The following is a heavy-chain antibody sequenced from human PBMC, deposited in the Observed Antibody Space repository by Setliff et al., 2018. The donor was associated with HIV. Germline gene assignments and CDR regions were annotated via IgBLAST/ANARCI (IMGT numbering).Heavy chain of an antibody. CDR2: IFPADSDT. CDR3: ARHRVDTSMLVVKSPGAFDL. J-gene: IGHJ3*01. D-gene: IGHD3-22*01. V-gene: IGHV5-51*01. CDR1: GCSFGDYW. Sequence: GESLKISCRGFGCSFGDYWIGWVRQKPGKGLEWMGIIFPADSDTRVSPSFQGQVSISADRSTYAAFLQWTSLKASDTGMYFCARHRVDTSMLVVKSPGAFDLWGQGTLVTVSS.